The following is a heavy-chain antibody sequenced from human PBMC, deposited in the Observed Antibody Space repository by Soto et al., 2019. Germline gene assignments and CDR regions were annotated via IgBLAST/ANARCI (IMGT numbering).Heavy chain of an antibody. CDR2: ISGSGGSA. V-gene: IGHV3-23*01. D-gene: IGHD3-3*01. CDR1: GFTFSSYA. CDR3: ARQSLVRIFGVAISWFDP. Sequence: GGSLRLSCAASGFTFSSYAMSWVRQSPGKGLEWVSTISGSGGSAYYADSMKGRLTISRDNSKNQLSLTLSSVTAADTAVYYCARQSLVRIFGVAISWFDPWGQGTQVTVSS. J-gene: IGHJ5*02.